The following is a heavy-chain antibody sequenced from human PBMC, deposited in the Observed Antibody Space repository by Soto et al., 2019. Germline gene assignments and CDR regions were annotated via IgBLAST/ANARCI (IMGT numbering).Heavy chain of an antibody. CDR3: AKGLRPWNHMDA. CDR2: ISASGTHT. V-gene: IGHV3-23*01. CDR1: GFTFSTFA. Sequence: EVQLLESGGGFVQPGGSLRLSCAASGFTFSTFAMTWVRQAPGKGLEWVSSISASGTHTYHADSGRGRFTISRDDSINTLYLQLNSLRGGATAVYYCAKGLRPWNHMDAWGRGTTVTVSS. J-gene: IGHJ6*03. D-gene: IGHD1-1*01.